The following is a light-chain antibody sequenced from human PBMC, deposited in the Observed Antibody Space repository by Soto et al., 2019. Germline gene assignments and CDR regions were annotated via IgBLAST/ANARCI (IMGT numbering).Light chain of an antibody. Sequence: EIVLTQSPGTLSLSPGERATLSCRASQSISSSYLAWYQQKPGQAPRVLIYGASSRANGIPDRFSGSGSGTAFSLTISRLEPEDFAVYFCQQYGNPPPNAFGQGTKVEIK. J-gene: IGKJ2*01. CDR1: QSISSSY. CDR3: QQYGNPPPNA. CDR2: GAS. V-gene: IGKV3-20*01.